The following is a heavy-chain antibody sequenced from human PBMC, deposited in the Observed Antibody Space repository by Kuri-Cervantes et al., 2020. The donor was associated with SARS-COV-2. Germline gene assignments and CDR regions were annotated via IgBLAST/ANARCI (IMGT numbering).Heavy chain of an antibody. V-gene: IGHV1-69*05. CDR1: GGTFSSYA. J-gene: IGHJ4*02. Sequence: SVKVSCKASGGTFSSYAISWVRQAPGQGLEWMGGITPIFGTANYAQKFQGRVTMTRDTSTSTVYMELSSLGSEDTAVYYCARGYYEGITGKYYFDYWGQGTLVTVSS. CDR3: ARGYYEGITGKYYFDY. CDR2: ITPIFGTA. D-gene: IGHD1-20*01.